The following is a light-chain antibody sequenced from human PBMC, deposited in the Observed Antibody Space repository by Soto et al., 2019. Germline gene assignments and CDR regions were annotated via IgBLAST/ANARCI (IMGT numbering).Light chain of an antibody. CDR1: QSVLYSSNNKNY. J-gene: IGKJ2*01. Sequence: DIVMTQSPDSLAVSLGERATINCKSSQSVLYSSNNKNYLAWYQQRPGQPPKLLIYWASTRESGVPDRFSGSGXGTDFTLTITSLXXXXXXXXXCQQYESTPPTFGQGTKLEIK. V-gene: IGKV4-1*01. CDR2: WAS. CDR3: QQYESTPPT.